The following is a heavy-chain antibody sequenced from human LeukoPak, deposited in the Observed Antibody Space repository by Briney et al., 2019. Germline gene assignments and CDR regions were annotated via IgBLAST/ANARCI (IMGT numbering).Heavy chain of an antibody. CDR1: GGSISSYY. CDR2: IYYSGST. V-gene: IGHV4-59*01. CDR3: ARAHYVWGSYRYYFDY. J-gene: IGHJ4*02. D-gene: IGHD3-16*02. Sequence: SETLSLTCTVSGGSISSYYWSWIRQPPGKGLEWIGYIYYSGSTNYNPSLKSRVTISVDTSKNQFSLKLSSVTAADTAVYYCARAHYVWGSYRYYFDYWGQGTLVTVSS.